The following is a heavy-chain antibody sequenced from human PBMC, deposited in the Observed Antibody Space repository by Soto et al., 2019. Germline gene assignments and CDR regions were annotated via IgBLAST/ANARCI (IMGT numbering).Heavy chain of an antibody. CDR2: MDPNSGNT. J-gene: IGHJ6*02. CDR3: ARGRNGMDV. Sequence: ASVKVSCKASGDTFTNYDIKWVRQATGQGLEWMGWMDPNSGNTGYAQKFQGRVTMTRNTSISTAYMELSSLRSEDTAVYYCARGRNGMDVWGQGTMVTVSS. CDR1: GDTFTNYD. V-gene: IGHV1-8*01.